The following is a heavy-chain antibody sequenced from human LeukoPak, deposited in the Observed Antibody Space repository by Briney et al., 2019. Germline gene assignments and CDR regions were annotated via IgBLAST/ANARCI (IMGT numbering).Heavy chain of an antibody. V-gene: IGHV3-23*01. CDR3: AKGRNYDILTGYYNV. Sequence: ETLSLTCTVSGGSISSYYWSWVRQAPGKGLEWVSAISGSGGSTYYADSVKGRFTISRDNSKNTLYLQMNSLRAEDTAVYYCAKGRNYDILTGYYNVWGQGTLVTVSS. CDR2: ISGSGGST. J-gene: IGHJ4*02. CDR1: GGSISSYY. D-gene: IGHD3-9*01.